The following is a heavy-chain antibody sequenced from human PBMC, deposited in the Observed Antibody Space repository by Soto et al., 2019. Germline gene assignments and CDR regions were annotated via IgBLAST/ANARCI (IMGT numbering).Heavy chain of an antibody. Sequence: GESLRISCTGSGYNFITYWIAWVRQMPGEGLEWMAIINPADSDIRYSPSLQGQVTVSVDKSINTAYLQWSSLKASDTATYYCTRPQSSGWYDYWGQGTLVTVSS. CDR3: TRPQSSGWYDY. V-gene: IGHV5-51*01. D-gene: IGHD3-22*01. CDR1: GYNFITYW. J-gene: IGHJ4*02. CDR2: INPADSDI.